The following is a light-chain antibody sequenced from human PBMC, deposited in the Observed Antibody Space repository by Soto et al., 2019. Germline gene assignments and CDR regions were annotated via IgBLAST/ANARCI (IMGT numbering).Light chain of an antibody. CDR1: SSDVGGYNY. J-gene: IGLJ2*01. V-gene: IGLV2-14*03. CDR3: SSYTSSSTLV. Sequence: QAVVTQPASVSGSPGQSITISCTGTSSDVGGYNYVSWYQQHPGKAPKLMIYDDSNRPSGVSNRFSGSKSGNTASLTISGLQAEDEADYYCSSYTSSSTLVFGGGTKLTVL. CDR2: DDS.